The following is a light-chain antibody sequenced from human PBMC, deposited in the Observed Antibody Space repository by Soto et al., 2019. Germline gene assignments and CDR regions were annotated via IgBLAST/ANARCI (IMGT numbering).Light chain of an antibody. CDR2: AAS. Sequence: DIHMTQSPSSVSASVGDRVTITCRASQGISNYLAWYQQKPGKVPKLLIYAASTLQSGVPSRFSGSGSGTDFTLTISSLQPEDVATYYCQKYNSAPATFGQGTRLEIK. CDR3: QKYNSAPAT. V-gene: IGKV1-27*01. CDR1: QGISNY. J-gene: IGKJ5*01.